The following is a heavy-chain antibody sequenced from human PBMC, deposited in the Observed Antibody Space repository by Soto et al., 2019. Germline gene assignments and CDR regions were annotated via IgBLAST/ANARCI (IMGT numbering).Heavy chain of an antibody. CDR2: ILPVFGTP. CDR1: GYIFKNYA. D-gene: IGHD3-16*02. J-gene: IGHJ4*02. Sequence: QVQLVQSGAELKETWYPVKVSCKSSGYIFKNYAVTWLRQAPGQGLEWMGGILPVFGTPDYSQKFRGRVTITADESTSKIYMELRSLNSEDTAVYYCARHQYDYVCESYRHWGQGTLYTV. V-gene: IGHV1-69*01. CDR3: ARHQYDYVCESYRH.